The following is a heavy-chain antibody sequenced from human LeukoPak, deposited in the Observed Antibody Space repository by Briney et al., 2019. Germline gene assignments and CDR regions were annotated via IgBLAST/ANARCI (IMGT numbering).Heavy chain of an antibody. CDR3: AVSQQLVFTSDI. CDR2: MNPSSGNT. CDR1: GYTFTTYD. Sequence: ASVKVSCKASGYTFTTYDINWVRQATGQGLEWMGWMNPSSGNTGYAQRFQGRVTMTRNTSISTAYMELSSLRSEDTAVYYCAVSQQLVFTSDIWGQGTMVTVSS. J-gene: IGHJ3*02. D-gene: IGHD6-13*01. V-gene: IGHV1-8*01.